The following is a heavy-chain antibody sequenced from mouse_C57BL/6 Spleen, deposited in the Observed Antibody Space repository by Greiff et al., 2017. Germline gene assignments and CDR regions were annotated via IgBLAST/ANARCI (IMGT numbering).Heavy chain of an antibody. CDR2: INPNYGTT. J-gene: IGHJ4*01. Sequence: EVKLQESGPELVKPGASVKISCKASGYSFTDYNMNWVKQSNGKSLEWIGVINPNYGTTSYNQKFKGKATLTVDQSSSTAYMQLNSLTSEDSAVYYCAKISTMVTTRAMDYWGQGTSVTVSS. CDR1: GYSFTDYN. CDR3: AKISTMVTTRAMDY. D-gene: IGHD2-2*01. V-gene: IGHV1-39*01.